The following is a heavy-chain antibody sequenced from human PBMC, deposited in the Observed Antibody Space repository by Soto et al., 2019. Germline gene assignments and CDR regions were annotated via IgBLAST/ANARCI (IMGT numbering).Heavy chain of an antibody. J-gene: IGHJ6*02. CDR2: IYYSGNT. V-gene: IGHV4-30-4*01. Sequence: SETLSLTCSVSGGSISSGYYYWSWIRQPPGKGLEWIGNIYYSGNTYYNPSLKSRLIISIDTPKNQFSLKVGSVTAADTAVYYCASSSLYGMEVWGQGTTVT. CDR3: ASSSLYGMEV. CDR1: GGSISSGYYY.